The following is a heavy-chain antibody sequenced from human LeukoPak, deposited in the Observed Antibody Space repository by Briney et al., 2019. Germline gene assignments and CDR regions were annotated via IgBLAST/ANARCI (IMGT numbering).Heavy chain of an antibody. D-gene: IGHD2-21*02. CDR1: GYTFISYD. J-gene: IGHJ4*02. V-gene: IGHV1-8*01. CDR3: ARAYCGGDCRRGFDS. CDR2: MNPNSGNT. Sequence: ASVKVSCKASGYTFISYDIKWVRQASGQGLEWMGWMNPNSGNTAYAQRFQGRVTITRNTSISTVYMELSSLRSEDTAVYYCARAYCGGDCRRGFDSWGQGTLVTVSS.